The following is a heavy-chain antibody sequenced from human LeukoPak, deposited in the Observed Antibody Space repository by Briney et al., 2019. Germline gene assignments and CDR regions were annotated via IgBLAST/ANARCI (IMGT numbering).Heavy chain of an antibody. CDR3: ANARGG. D-gene: IGHD3-10*01. J-gene: IGHJ4*02. Sequence: GGSLRLSCAASGFTFSSYSMNWVRQAPGKGLEWVSSISSSSSYIYYADSMKGRFTISRDNSKNTLYLQMNSLRADDTAIYYCANARGGWGQGTLVTVSS. CDR1: GFTFSSYS. CDR2: ISSSSSYI. V-gene: IGHV3-21*04.